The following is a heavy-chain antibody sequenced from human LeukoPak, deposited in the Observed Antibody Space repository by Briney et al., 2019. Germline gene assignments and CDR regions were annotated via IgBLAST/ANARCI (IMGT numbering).Heavy chain of an antibody. V-gene: IGHV3-11*01. CDR1: GFTFSDYY. CDR3: ARGGIVLMVYARAFDI. D-gene: IGHD2-8*01. CDR2: ISSSGSTI. J-gene: IGHJ3*02. Sequence: GGSLRLSCAASGFTFSDYYMSWIRQAPGKGLEWVSYISSSGSTIYYADSVKGRFTISRDNAKNSLYLQMNSLRAGDTAVYYCARGGIVLMVYARAFDIWGQGTMVTVSS.